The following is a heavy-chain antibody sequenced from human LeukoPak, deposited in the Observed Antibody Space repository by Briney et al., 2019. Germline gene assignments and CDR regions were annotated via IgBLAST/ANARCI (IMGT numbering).Heavy chain of an antibody. Sequence: PGGSLRLSCTASGFTFGDYAMNWFRQAPGKGLEWVGFVRNQAYGGPTEYAASVKGRFTISRDDSKSIAYLQMNSLKSEDTAVYYCTRDRIGTGTTGDAFDIWGQGTMLIVSS. CDR2: VRNQAYGGPT. V-gene: IGHV3-49*03. J-gene: IGHJ3*02. CDR1: GFTFGDYA. CDR3: TRDRIGTGTTGDAFDI. D-gene: IGHD1-1*01.